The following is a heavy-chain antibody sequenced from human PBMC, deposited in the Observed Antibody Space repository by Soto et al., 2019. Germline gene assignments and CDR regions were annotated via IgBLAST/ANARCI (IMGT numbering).Heavy chain of an antibody. D-gene: IGHD5-12*01. CDR2: ISWNSGSI. J-gene: IGHJ4*02. CDR1: GFTFDDYA. CDR3: AKDIGIVPTILDY. Sequence: EVQLVESGGGLVQPGRSLRLSCAASGFTFDDYAMHWVRQAPGKGLEWVSGISWNSGSIGYADSVKGRFTISRDNAKNSLYLQMNSLRAEDTALYYCAKDIGIVPTILDYWGQGTLVTVSS. V-gene: IGHV3-9*01.